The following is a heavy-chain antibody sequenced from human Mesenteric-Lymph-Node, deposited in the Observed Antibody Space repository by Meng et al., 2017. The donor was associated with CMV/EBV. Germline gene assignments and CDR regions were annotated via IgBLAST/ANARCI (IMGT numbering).Heavy chain of an antibody. Sequence: ASVKVSCKASGYTFTGYFMHWVRQAPGQGLECLGWINPNSGGTNYAQKFQGRVTMTRDTSITTAYMELSSLRSEDTAVYYCAREEYSGSIDYWGQGALVTVSS. J-gene: IGHJ4*02. CDR2: INPNSGGT. CDR3: AREEYSGSIDY. V-gene: IGHV1-2*02. D-gene: IGHD1-26*01. CDR1: GYTFTGYF.